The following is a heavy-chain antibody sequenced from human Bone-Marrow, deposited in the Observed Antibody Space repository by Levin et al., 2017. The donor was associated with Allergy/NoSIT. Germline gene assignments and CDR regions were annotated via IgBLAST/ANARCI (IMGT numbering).Heavy chain of an antibody. V-gene: IGHV1-8*01. D-gene: IGHD5-12*01. CDR1: GYTFTSFD. J-gene: IGHJ4*02. Sequence: ASVKVSCKTSGYTFTSFDNNWVRQATGQGLEWMGWMYPNSDNAGYAQKFQGRVTMTRNTSISTAYMELSSLRSEDTAIYYCARGELGSGYLFDYWGQGTLVTVSS. CDR3: ARGELGSGYLFDY. CDR2: MYPNSDNA.